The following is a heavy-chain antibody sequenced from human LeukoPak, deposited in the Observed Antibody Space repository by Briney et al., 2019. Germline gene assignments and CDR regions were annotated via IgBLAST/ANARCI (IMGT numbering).Heavy chain of an antibody. J-gene: IGHJ3*02. V-gene: IGHV1-8*03. CDR3: ARLGHYDFWSGSDAFDI. CDR1: GYTFTSYD. Sequence: ASVKVSCKASGYTFTSYDINWVRQATGQGLEWMGWINPNSGNTGYAQKFQGRVTITRNTSISTAYMELSSLRSEDTAVYYCARLGHYDFWSGSDAFDIWGQGTMVTVSS. D-gene: IGHD3-3*01. CDR2: INPNSGNT.